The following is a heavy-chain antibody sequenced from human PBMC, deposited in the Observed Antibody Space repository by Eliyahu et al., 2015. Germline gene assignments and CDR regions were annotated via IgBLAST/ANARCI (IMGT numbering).Heavy chain of an antibody. V-gene: IGHV3-53*01. CDR1: XFXXXSNY. J-gene: IGHJ4*02. Sequence: EVQLVESGGGLIQPGGSLRLSCAXXXFXXXSNYMSWVXQAPGKGLEWVSXIYSGGSTYYADSVKGRFTISRDNSKNTLYLQMNSLRAEDTAVYYCARTSSRWPYYFDYWGQGTLVTVSS. CDR3: ARTSSRWPYYFDY. D-gene: IGHD4-23*01. CDR2: IYSGGST.